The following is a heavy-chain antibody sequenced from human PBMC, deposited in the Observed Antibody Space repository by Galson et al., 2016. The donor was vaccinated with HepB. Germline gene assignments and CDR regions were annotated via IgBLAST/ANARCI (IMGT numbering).Heavy chain of an antibody. CDR2: ISHDGSNK. Sequence: SLRLSCAASGFTLSTYGMHWVRQAPGKGLEWVAVISHDGSNKYYADTVKGRFTISRDNSKNTLFLQMNSLRAEDTAVYYWAKDQGGLRYYDWLTYTPLDYWSQGTLVTVSS. D-gene: IGHD3-9*01. J-gene: IGHJ4*02. CDR3: AKDQGGLRYYDWLTYTPLDY. CDR1: GFTLSTYG. V-gene: IGHV3-30*18.